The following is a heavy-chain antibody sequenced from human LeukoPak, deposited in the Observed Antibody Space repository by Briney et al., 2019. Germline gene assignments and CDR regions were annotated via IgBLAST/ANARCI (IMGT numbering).Heavy chain of an antibody. CDR1: GYTFTNCY. D-gene: IGHD5-24*01. J-gene: IGHJ4*02. CDR3: AREMATEMKNFDY. CDR2: INPSGGST. V-gene: IGHV1-46*01. Sequence: ASVKVSCKASGYTFTNCYIHWVRQAPGQGLEWVGMINPSGGSTYHTQKFQGRVTITRDTSTSTVYMELSSLSSEDTAVYYCAREMATEMKNFDYWGQGTLVTVSS.